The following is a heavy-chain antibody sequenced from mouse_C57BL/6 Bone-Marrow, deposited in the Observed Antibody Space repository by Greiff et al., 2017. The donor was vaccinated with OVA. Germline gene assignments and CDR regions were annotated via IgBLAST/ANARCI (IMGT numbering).Heavy chain of an antibody. V-gene: IGHV1-59*01. CDR1: GYTFTSYW. Sequence: QVQLQQPGAELVRPGTSVKLSCKASGYTFTSYWMHWVKQRPGQGLEWIGVIDPSDSYTNYNQKFKGKATLTVDTSSSTAYMQLSSLTSEDSAVYYCARYPSYYYCGYWYFDVWGTGTTVTVSS. CDR3: ARYPSYYYCGYWYFDV. J-gene: IGHJ1*03. CDR2: IDPSDSYT. D-gene: IGHD1-1*01.